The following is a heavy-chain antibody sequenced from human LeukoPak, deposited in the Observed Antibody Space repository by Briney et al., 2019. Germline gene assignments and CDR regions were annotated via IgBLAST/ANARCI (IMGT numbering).Heavy chain of an antibody. J-gene: IGHJ4*02. D-gene: IGHD6-19*01. Sequence: GGSLRLSCAASGFTFSSYGMHWVRQAPGKGLEWVAFIRYDGSNKYYADSVKGRFTISRDNSKNTLYLQMNSLRAEDTAVYYCAKDTEYSSGWYGGALDYWGQGTLVTVSS. CDR2: IRYDGSNK. CDR1: GFTFSSYG. CDR3: AKDTEYSSGWYGGALDY. V-gene: IGHV3-30*02.